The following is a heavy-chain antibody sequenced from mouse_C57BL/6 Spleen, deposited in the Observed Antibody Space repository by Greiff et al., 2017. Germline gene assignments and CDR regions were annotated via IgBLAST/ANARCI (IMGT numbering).Heavy chain of an antibody. V-gene: IGHV5-17*01. CDR1: GFTFRDYG. CDR2: ISSGSSTI. CDR3: ARRYYFGYYFDY. Sequence: LVESGGGLVKPGGSLKLSCAASGFTFRDYGMHWVRQAPEKGLEWVAYISSGSSTIYYADTVKGRFTISRDNAKNTLFLQMTSLRSEDTAMYYCARRYYFGYYFDYWGQGTTLTVSS. D-gene: IGHD2-1*01. J-gene: IGHJ2*01.